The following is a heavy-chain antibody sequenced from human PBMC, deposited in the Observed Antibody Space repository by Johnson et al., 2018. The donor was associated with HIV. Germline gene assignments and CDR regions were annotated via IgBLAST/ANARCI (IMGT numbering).Heavy chain of an antibody. Sequence: VQLVESGGGVVRPGRSLRLSCAASGFTFSSYAMSWVRQAPGKGLEWVSAISGSGGSTYYADSVKGRFTISRDNSKNTLYLQMNSLRAEDTAVYYCAKDPRSSSWYWDAFDIWGQGTMVTVSS. CDR2: ISGSGGST. CDR1: GFTFSSYA. J-gene: IGHJ3*02. CDR3: AKDPRSSSWYWDAFDI. V-gene: IGHV3-23*04. D-gene: IGHD6-13*01.